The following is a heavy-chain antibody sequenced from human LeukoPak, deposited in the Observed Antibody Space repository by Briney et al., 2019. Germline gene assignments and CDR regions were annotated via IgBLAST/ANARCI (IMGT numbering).Heavy chain of an antibody. CDR2: IFHSGST. CDR1: GGSITTSKW. J-gene: IGHJ6*02. V-gene: IGHV4-4*02. Sequence: SETLSLTCGVSGGSITTSKWWSWVRQAPGKGLEWIGEIFHSGSTNYNPSLRSRVTILVDTSRNHFSLNVGSVTAADTAVYYCAWRRGRFGCSSTSCYGGYYYYGMDVWGQGTTVTVSS. CDR3: AWRRGRFGCSSTSCYGGYYYYGMDV. D-gene: IGHD2-2*01.